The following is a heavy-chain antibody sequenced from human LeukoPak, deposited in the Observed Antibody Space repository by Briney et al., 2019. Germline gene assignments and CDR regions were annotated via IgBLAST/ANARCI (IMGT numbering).Heavy chain of an antibody. CDR3: ARGVLMMGYYFDY. CDR2: VYYRGSI. CDR1: RASIGNYY. J-gene: IGHJ4*02. V-gene: IGHV4-59*01. D-gene: IGHD3-10*01. Sequence: SETLSLTCTVSRASIGNYYWSWIRQPPGKGLEWIGYVYYRGSISHNPSLKSRVTISLDTSKNQFSLKLNSVTPADTAIYYCARGVLMMGYYFDYWGQGTLVTVSS.